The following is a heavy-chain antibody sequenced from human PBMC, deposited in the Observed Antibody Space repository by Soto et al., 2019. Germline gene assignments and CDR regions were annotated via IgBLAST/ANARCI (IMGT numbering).Heavy chain of an antibody. V-gene: IGHV4-61*01. CDR2: IYYSGST. J-gene: IGHJ4*02. Sequence: SETLFLTCTVFGGSVSSGSYYWSWIRQPPGKGLEWIGYIYYSGSTNYNPSLKSRVTISVDTSKNQFSLKLNSMTAADTAVYYCARHNYGSGSTYFDYWGQGTLVTVSS. CDR1: GGSVSSGSYY. D-gene: IGHD3-10*01. CDR3: ARHNYGSGSTYFDY.